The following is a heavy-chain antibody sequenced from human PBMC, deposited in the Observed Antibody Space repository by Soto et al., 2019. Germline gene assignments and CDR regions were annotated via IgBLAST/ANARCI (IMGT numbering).Heavy chain of an antibody. D-gene: IGHD2-8*01. CDR1: GGSLSSSSW. J-gene: IGHJ4*02. CDR3: VHHGGVPYYHDF. V-gene: IGHV4-4*02. Sequence: KTSETLSLTCAVSGGSLSSSSWWSWVRQPPGKTLEWLGEIFYSGSTKYNPSLYSRVTISADQSKNDFSLRLSSVTAADTALYYCVHHGGVPYYHDFWGQGMLVTVSS. CDR2: IFYSGST.